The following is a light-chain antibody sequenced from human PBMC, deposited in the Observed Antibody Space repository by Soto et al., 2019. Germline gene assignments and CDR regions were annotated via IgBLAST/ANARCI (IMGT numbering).Light chain of an antibody. Sequence: QSVLTQPASVSGSPGQSITLSCTGTSSDIGGYDYVSWYQRHPGKAPKLIIYDVNNRPSGVSNRFSGSKSGNTASLTISGLQAEDDADYYCTSSASGSSHVVFGGGTKLTVL. V-gene: IGLV2-14*01. CDR1: SSDIGGYDY. J-gene: IGLJ2*01. CDR3: TSSASGSSHVV. CDR2: DVN.